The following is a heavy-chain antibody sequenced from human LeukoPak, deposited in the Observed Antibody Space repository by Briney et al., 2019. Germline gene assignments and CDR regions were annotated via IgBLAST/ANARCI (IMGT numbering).Heavy chain of an antibody. D-gene: IGHD6-19*01. CDR3: AKVVSYSSGWFFHH. J-gene: IGHJ1*01. Sequence: GGSLRLSCAASGFTFSSCAMSWVRQAPGKGLEWVSAISGSGGSTYYADSVKGRFTISRDNSKNTLYLQMNSLRAEDTAVYYCAKVVSYSSGWFFHHWGQGTLVTVSS. CDR1: GFTFSSCA. CDR2: ISGSGGST. V-gene: IGHV3-23*01.